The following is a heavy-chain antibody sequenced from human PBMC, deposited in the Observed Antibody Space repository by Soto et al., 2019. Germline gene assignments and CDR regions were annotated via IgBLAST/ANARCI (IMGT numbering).Heavy chain of an antibody. D-gene: IGHD3-3*01. CDR3: ARVDRDVLRFLEWLFDY. Sequence: PGGSLRLSCADSGFTFSDYYMSWIRQAPGKGLEWVSYISSSGSTIYYADSVKGRFTISRDNAKNSLYLQMNSLRAEDTAVYYCARVDRDVLRFLEWLFDYWGQGTLVTVSS. V-gene: IGHV3-11*01. CDR1: GFTFSDYY. J-gene: IGHJ4*02. CDR2: ISSSGSTI.